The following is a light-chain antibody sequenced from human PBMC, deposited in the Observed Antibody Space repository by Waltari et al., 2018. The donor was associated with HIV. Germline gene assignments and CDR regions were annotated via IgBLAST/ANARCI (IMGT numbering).Light chain of an antibody. CDR3: QVWDSGSAHVV. CDR2: DGA. V-gene: IGLV3-21*02. CDR1: NIGSNS. J-gene: IGLJ2*01. Sequence: SYVLTQPPSVSVAPGQTAGITCGGDNIGSNSLHWYQQKPGQAPVLLIYDGADRPSGIPERFSGSNSENTATLTIGRVEAGDEADYYCQVWDSGSAHVVFGGGTNLAVL.